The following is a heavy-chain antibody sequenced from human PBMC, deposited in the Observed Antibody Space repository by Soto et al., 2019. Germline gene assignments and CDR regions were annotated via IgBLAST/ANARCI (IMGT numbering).Heavy chain of an antibody. Sequence: QVQLQESGPGLVKPSETLSLTCTVSGGSISSYYWRWTRQPAGKGLEWIGRVYPTGKTIYNPSLQSPITMSAYTSRNQFSMNLTSVTAADTAVYYCARCGLDYGMDVWGQVTTVTVSS. D-gene: IGHD3-16*01. J-gene: IGHJ6*02. V-gene: IGHV4-4*07. CDR3: ARCGLDYGMDV. CDR2: VYPTGKT. CDR1: GGSISSYY.